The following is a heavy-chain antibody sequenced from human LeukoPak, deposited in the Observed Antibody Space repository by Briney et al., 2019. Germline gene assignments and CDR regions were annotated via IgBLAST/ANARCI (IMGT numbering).Heavy chain of an antibody. CDR2: IKQDGSEK. CDR3: ASVGNGVYGTYYFDY. D-gene: IGHD5/OR15-5a*01. CDR1: GFTFSSYW. J-gene: IGHJ4*02. V-gene: IGHV3-7*03. Sequence: GGSLRLSCAASGFTFSSYWMSWVRLAPGKGLEWVANIKQDGSEKYYVDSVKGRFTISRDNAKNSLYLQMNSLRAEDTAVYYCASVGNGVYGTYYFDYWGQGTLVTVSS.